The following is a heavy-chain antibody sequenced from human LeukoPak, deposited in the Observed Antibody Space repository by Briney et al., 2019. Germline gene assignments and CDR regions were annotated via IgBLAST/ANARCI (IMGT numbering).Heavy chain of an antibody. CDR3: ARGINYYDSSGYYYVFDY. Sequence: SETLSLTCTVSGGSISSGDYYWSWIRQRPGKGLEWIGYIYYSGSTYYNPSLKSRVTISVDTSKNQFSLKLSSVTAADTAVYYCARGINYYDSSGYYYVFDYWGQGTLVTVSS. CDR1: GGSISSGDYY. CDR2: IYYSGST. J-gene: IGHJ4*02. V-gene: IGHV4-30-4*01. D-gene: IGHD3-22*01.